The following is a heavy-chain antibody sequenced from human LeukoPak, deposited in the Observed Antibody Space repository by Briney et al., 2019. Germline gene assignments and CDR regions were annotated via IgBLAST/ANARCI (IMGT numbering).Heavy chain of an antibody. J-gene: IGHJ4*02. D-gene: IGHD3-10*01. Sequence: ASVKVSCKASGYTFTSYGISWVRQAPGQGLEWTGWISAYNGNTNYAQKLQGRVTMTTDTSTSTAYMELRSLRSDDTAVYYCARVRDTMVRGVIYPPVLDYWGQGTLVTVSS. CDR3: ARVRDTMVRGVIYPPVLDY. CDR1: GYTFTSYG. CDR2: ISAYNGNT. V-gene: IGHV1-18*04.